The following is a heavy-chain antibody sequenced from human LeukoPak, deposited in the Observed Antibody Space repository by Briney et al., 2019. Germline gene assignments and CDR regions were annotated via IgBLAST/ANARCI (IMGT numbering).Heavy chain of an antibody. V-gene: IGHV1-2*02. Sequence: ASVKVSCKASGYTFTGYYMHWVRQAPGQGLEWMGWINPNSGGTNYAQKFQGRVTMTRDTSISTAYMELSRLRSDDTAVYYCAKGPPSGVRGVIEDYWGQGTLVTVSS. J-gene: IGHJ4*02. CDR3: AKGPPSGVRGVIEDY. CDR2: INPNSGGT. CDR1: GYTFTGYY. D-gene: IGHD3-10*01.